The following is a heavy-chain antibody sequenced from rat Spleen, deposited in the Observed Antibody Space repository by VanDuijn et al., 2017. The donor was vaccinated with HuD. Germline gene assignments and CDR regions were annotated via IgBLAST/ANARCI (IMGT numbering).Heavy chain of an antibody. CDR2: ISPSGGTT. CDR3: ARRHYGYTDYFDY. Sequence: EVQLVESGGGLVQPGRSLKLSCAASGFTFSDYYMAWVRQAPEKGLEWVAAISPSGGTTWYRDSVKGRFTISRDNAKSSLYLQMDSLRSEDTATYYCARRHYGYTDYFDYWGQGVMVTVSS. D-gene: IGHD1-9*01. J-gene: IGHJ2*01. V-gene: IGHV5-25*01. CDR1: GFTFSDYY.